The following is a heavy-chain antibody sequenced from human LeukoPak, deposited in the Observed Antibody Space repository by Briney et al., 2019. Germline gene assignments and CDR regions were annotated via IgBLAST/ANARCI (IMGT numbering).Heavy chain of an antibody. CDR3: ARGGSGWYRLDY. CDR1: GFTFSSYW. CDR2: IKQDGSDK. J-gene: IGHJ4*02. V-gene: IGHV3-7*01. Sequence: GGSLRLPCAASGFTFSSYWMSWVRQAPGKGLEWVANIKQDGSDKYYVDSVKGRFTISRDNAKNSLYLQMNSLRAEDTAVYYCARGGSGWYRLDYWGQGTLVTVSS. D-gene: IGHD6-19*01.